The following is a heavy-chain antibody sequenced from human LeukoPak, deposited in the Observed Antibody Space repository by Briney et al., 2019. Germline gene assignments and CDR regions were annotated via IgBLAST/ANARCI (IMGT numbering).Heavy chain of an antibody. CDR2: MYLSGTT. CDR1: GGSISSSSYY. CDR3: AGLVGRYSSGLYYYYFDY. J-gene: IGHJ4*02. Sequence: SETLSLTCTVSGGSISSSSYYWGWVRQPPGKGLEWIGEMYLSGTTHSNPSVKSRVTISIDKSKNQFFLNLSSVTAADTAVYYCAGLVGRYSSGLYYYYFDYWGQGTLVTVSS. D-gene: IGHD3-22*01. V-gene: IGHV4-39*07.